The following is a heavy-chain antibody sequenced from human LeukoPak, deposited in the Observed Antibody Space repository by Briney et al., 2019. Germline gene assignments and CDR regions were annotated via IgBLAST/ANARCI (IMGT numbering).Heavy chain of an antibody. J-gene: IGHJ5*02. CDR3: ARAPFAVAAPSGWFDP. Sequence: SETLSLTCAVSGGSISSSNWWSRVRQPPGKGLEWIGEIYHSGSTNYNPSLKSRVTISVDKSKNQFSLKLSSVTAADTAVYYCARAPFAVAAPSGWFDPWGQGTLVTVSS. CDR2: IYHSGST. D-gene: IGHD6-19*01. CDR1: GGSISSSNW. V-gene: IGHV4-4*02.